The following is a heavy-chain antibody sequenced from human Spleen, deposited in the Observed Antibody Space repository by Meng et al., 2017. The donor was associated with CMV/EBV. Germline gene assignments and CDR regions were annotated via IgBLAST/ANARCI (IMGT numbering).Heavy chain of an antibody. J-gene: IGHJ5*02. D-gene: IGHD3-16*02. CDR2: INHSGST. CDR3: APRQLLYRFWFHP. CDR1: GGSISGYF. Sequence: SETLSLTCTVSGGSISGYFWSWIRQPPGKGLEWIGEINHSGSTNYNPSLKGRVTISIDTSKNQFSLKLSSATAADTAVYYCAPRQLLYRFWFHPWGQGTLVTVSS. V-gene: IGHV4-34*01.